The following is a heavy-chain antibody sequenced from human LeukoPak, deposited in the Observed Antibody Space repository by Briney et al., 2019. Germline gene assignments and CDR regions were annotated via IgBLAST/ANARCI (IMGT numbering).Heavy chain of an antibody. CDR3: AREEGGYFDY. J-gene: IGHJ4*02. CDR2: LNSDGSST. Sequence: GGSLRLSCAASGFTFSRNWMHWVRQAPGKGLVWVSRLNSDGSSTNYADSVKGRFTISRDNAKNSLYLQMSSLRAEDTALYYCAREEGGYFDYWGQGTLVTVSS. V-gene: IGHV3-74*01. D-gene: IGHD3-16*01. CDR1: GFTFSRNW.